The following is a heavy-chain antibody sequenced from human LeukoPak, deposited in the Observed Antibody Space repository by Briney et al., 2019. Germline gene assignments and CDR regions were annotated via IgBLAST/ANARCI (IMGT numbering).Heavy chain of an antibody. CDR1: GFTFGDYA. CDR2: IRSKAYGGTT. J-gene: IGHJ3*02. D-gene: IGHD6-19*01. CDR3: TRVSWREANSSGWYDAFDI. V-gene: IGHV3-49*04. Sequence: GGSLRLSCTASGFTFGDYAMSWVRQAPGKGLEWVGFIRSKAYGGTTEYAASVKGRFTISRDDSKSIAYLQMNSLKTEDTAVYYCTRVSWREANSSGWYDAFDIWGQGTMVTVSS.